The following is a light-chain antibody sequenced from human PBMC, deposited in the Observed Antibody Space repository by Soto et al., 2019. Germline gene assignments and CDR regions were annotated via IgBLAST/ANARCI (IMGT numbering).Light chain of an antibody. J-gene: IGKJ1*01. Sequence: DIVLTQSPATLSLSPGDRATLSCRASQSVGTFLAWYQHKPGQAPRPLIYDASNRATGIPVKFTGSGYGTDFTLAISSLESEDSAVYYCQRRRTWWTFGQGTKVEI. V-gene: IGKV3-11*01. CDR3: QRRRTWWT. CDR1: QSVGTF. CDR2: DAS.